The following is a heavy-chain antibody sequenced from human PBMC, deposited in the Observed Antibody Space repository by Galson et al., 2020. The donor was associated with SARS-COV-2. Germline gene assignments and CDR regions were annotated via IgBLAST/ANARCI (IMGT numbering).Heavy chain of an antibody. D-gene: IGHD1-26*01. V-gene: IGHV3-33*01. CDR2: IWYDGSNK. CDR1: GFTFSSYG. Sequence: GGSLRLSCAASGFTFSSYGMHWVRQAPGKGLEWVAAIWYDGSNKYYADSVKGRFTISRDNSKNTLYLQMNSLRAEDTAVYYCAGDGVVGATTGLDYWGQGTLVTVSS. CDR3: AGDGVVGATTGLDY. J-gene: IGHJ4*02.